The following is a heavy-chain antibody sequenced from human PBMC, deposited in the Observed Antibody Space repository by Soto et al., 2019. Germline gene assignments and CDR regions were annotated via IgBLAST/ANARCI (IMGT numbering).Heavy chain of an antibody. Sequence: QVQLVQSGAEVRKPGSSVKVSCKASGGTFSRHAISWVRQAPGQGLEWMGGIIPIFGTANHAQKFQGRVTIIADESTSTVYMELSSLRSEDTAMYYCARSTTRGMDVWGQGTTVTVSS. CDR2: IIPIFGTA. D-gene: IGHD4-17*01. CDR1: GGTFSRHA. V-gene: IGHV1-69*01. CDR3: ARSTTRGMDV. J-gene: IGHJ6*02.